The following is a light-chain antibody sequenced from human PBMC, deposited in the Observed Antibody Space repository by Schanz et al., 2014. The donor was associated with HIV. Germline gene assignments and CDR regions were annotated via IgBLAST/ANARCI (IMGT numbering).Light chain of an antibody. CDR1: SSNIGKNT. V-gene: IGLV1-44*01. CDR2: SNN. J-gene: IGLJ2*01. Sequence: QSVLTQPPSASGTPGQRVTISCSGGSSNIGKNTVNWYQQFPGAAPKLLIYSNNQRPSGVPDRFSGSKSGTSASLAISGLQSEDEADYYCAAWDDSLEGVEFGGGTKLTVL. CDR3: AAWDDSLEGVE.